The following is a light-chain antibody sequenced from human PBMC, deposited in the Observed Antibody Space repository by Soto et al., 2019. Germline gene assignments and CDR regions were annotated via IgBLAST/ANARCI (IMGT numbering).Light chain of an antibody. CDR2: EVT. V-gene: IGLV2-8*01. J-gene: IGLJ1*01. CDR3: SSYAGSNNFV. Sequence: QSVLTQPPSASGSPGQSVTISCTGTSSDVGTYKYVSWYQQHPGKASKLMIYEVTKRPSGVPDRFSGSKSGNTASLTVSGLQAEDEADYYCSSYAGSNNFVFGTGTKVTVL. CDR1: SSDVGTYKY.